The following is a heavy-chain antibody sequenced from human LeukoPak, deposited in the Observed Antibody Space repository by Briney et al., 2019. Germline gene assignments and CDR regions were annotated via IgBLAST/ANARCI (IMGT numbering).Heavy chain of an antibody. Sequence: SETLSLTCTVSGGSLSSSSYYWGWIRQPPGKGLEWIGSIYYSGSTYYNPSLKSRVTISVDTSKNQFSLKLSSVTAADTAVYYCARDIAAAGTNDYWGQGTLVTVSS. CDR3: ARDIAAAGTNDY. J-gene: IGHJ4*02. CDR1: GGSLSSSSYY. CDR2: IYYSGST. V-gene: IGHV4-39*07. D-gene: IGHD6-13*01.